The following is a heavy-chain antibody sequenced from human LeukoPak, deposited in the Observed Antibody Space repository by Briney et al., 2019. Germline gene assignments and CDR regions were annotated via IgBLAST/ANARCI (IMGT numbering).Heavy chain of an antibody. CDR3: ARDASSGWYTYGMDV. CDR2: INHSGST. J-gene: IGHJ6*02. V-gene: IGHV4-34*01. D-gene: IGHD6-19*01. CDR1: GGSFSGYY. Sequence: SETLSLTCAVYGGSFSGYYWSWIRQPPGKGLEWIGEINHSGSTNYNPSLKSRVTISVDTSKNQFSLKLSSVTAADTAVYYCARDASSGWYTYGMDVWGQGTTVTVSS.